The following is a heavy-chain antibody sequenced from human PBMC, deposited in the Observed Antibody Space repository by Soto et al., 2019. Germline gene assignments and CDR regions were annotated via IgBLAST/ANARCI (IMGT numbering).Heavy chain of an antibody. CDR1: GLTFAR. CDR3: ARDPVTTITEATYGLDV. Sequence: GASVKVSCKASGLTFARHCGRQAPGQSLEWMGWINVGNGRTKYSQKFQGRVTITRDTSASTGYMELSSLRSEDSAVYYCARDPVTTITEATYGLDVWGQGTTVT. V-gene: IGHV1-3*01. J-gene: IGHJ6*02. D-gene: IGHD1-20*01. CDR2: INVGNGRT.